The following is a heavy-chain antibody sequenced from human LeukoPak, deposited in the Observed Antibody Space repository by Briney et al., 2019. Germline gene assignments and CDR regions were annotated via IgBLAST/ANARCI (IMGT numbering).Heavy chain of an antibody. V-gene: IGHV4-39*07. D-gene: IGHD3-3*01. CDR2: INHSGST. CDR1: GGSISSSSYY. Sequence: SETLSLTCTVSGGSISSSSYYWSWIRQPPGKGLEWIGEINHSGSTNYNPSLKSRVTISVDTSKNQFSLKLSSVTAADTAVYYCARGPSYYDFWSGYYRDFQHWGQGTLVTVSS. CDR3: ARGPSYYDFWSGYYRDFQH. J-gene: IGHJ1*01.